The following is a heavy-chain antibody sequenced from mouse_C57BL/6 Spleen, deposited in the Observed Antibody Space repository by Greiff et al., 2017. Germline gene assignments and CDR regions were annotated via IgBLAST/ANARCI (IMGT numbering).Heavy chain of an antibody. Sequence: EVQLVESGGGLVKPGGSLKLSCAASGFTFSSYAMSWVRQTPEKRLEWVATISDGGSYTYYPDNVKGRFTISRDNAKNNLYLQMSHLKSEDTAMYYCARDHDGNYDWFAYWGQGTLVTVSA. D-gene: IGHD2-3*01. CDR2: ISDGGSYT. CDR1: GFTFSSYA. CDR3: ARDHDGNYDWFAY. V-gene: IGHV5-4*01. J-gene: IGHJ3*01.